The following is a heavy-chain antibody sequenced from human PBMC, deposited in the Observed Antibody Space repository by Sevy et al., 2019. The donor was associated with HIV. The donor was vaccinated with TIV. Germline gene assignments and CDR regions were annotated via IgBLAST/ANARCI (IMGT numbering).Heavy chain of an antibody. J-gene: IGHJ4*02. V-gene: IGHV3-7*03. CDR2: FNDDWGRL. CDR3: ARDRASRALDY. CDR1: GFTFSDYW. Sequence: GGSLRLSCVASGFTFSDYWMSWVRQAPGKGLEGVSIFNDDWGRLGYADSVKGRFTISRENTKNSLYLQMNSLRAEDTAVYFCARDRASRALDYWGQGTLVTVSS.